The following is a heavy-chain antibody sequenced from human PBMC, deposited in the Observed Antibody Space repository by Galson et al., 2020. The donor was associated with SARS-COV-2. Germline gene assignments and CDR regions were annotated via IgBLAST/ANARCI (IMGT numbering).Heavy chain of an antibody. D-gene: IGHD3-22*01. Sequence: SVTVSCKASGSTFTRSAMQWVRQARGQRLEWMGWIVVASGSTDYAQKFQERVTITRDMSTSTAYMELSSLRSEDTAVYYCAAVARSYYDSSGYYIDYWGQGTLVTVSS. V-gene: IGHV1-58*02. CDR1: GSTFTRSA. J-gene: IGHJ4*02. CDR2: IVVASGST. CDR3: AAVARSYYDSSGYYIDY.